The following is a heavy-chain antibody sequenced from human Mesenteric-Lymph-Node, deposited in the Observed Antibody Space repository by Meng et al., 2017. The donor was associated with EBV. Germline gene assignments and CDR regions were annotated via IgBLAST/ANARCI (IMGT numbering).Heavy chain of an antibody. V-gene: IGHV4-34*01. CDR3: ARGAIFGIVITYFDY. J-gene: IGHJ4*02. D-gene: IGHD3-3*02. CDR2: ISQSGDT. Sequence: QVLLQQWGAGLVEPSETLSLTREACGGSFSGYHWSGIRQPPGKGLEYIGEISQSGDTTYNPSLKSRVTISVDRSRNQFSLKMASVTAADTAVYYCARGAIFGIVITYFDYWSQGTLVTVSS. CDR1: GGSFSGYH.